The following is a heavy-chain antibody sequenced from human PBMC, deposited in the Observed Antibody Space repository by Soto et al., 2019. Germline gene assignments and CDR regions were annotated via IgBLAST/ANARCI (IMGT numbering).Heavy chain of an antibody. Sequence: QVQLVQSGAEVKKPGASVRVSCKTSGYTFSSYYIHWMRQAPGQGLEWLGWINPQSDGTAYAPRFQGWVTMAANMSISTVYMELRRLKSDDAAIYYCARGHGRQNFDYWGQGTLVSVSS. V-gene: IGHV1-2*04. CDR1: GYTFSSYY. CDR2: INPQSDGT. CDR3: ARGHGRQNFDY. J-gene: IGHJ4*02.